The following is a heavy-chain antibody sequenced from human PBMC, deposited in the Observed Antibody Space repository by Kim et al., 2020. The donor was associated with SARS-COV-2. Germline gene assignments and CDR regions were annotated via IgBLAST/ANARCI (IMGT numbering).Heavy chain of an antibody. D-gene: IGHD6-13*01. CDR2: INHSGST. Sequence: SETLSLTCAVYGGSFSGYFWTWIRQPPGKGLEWIGEINHSGSTNYNPSLKSRFTISVDTSKNQFSLKLSSVTSSDTAVYYCARGPYSSSWYRYWGQGALV. J-gene: IGHJ4*02. V-gene: IGHV4-34*01. CDR1: GGSFSGYF. CDR3: ARGPYSSSWYRY.